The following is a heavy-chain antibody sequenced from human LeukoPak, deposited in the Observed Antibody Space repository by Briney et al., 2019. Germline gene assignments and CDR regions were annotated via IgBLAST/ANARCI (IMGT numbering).Heavy chain of an antibody. CDR3: ARRRYNYGACAFDI. Sequence: PSETLSLTCTVSGGSISSSSDYWGWNRQPPGKGLVWIGSMYYSGSTYYNPSLQSRVTISVDTSKNQFSLKLSSVTAADTAVYYCARRRYNYGACAFDIWGQGTMVTVSS. J-gene: IGHJ3*02. CDR1: GGSISSSSDY. CDR2: MYYSGST. D-gene: IGHD5-18*01. V-gene: IGHV4-39*01.